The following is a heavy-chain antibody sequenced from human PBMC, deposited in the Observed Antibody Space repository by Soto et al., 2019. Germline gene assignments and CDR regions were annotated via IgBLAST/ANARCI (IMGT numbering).Heavy chain of an antibody. CDR1: GFTFSSYT. Sequence: GGSLRLSCTTSGFTFSSYTMNWARQAPGKGLEWVSSITSSSSFISYADSVKGRFTISRDNANNSLYLQMHSLTAEDTAIYYCARDISEGYYWGQGTPVTVSS. CDR3: ARDISEGYY. D-gene: IGHD6-25*01. V-gene: IGHV3-21*01. CDR2: ITSSSSFI. J-gene: IGHJ4*02.